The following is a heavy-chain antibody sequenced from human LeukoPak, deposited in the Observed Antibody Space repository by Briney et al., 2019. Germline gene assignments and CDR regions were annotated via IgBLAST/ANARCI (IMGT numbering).Heavy chain of an antibody. Sequence: SETLSLTCTVSGGSISSSSYYWAWIRQPPGKGLEWIGNIFYTGSTYYNPSLKSRVTISIDTSRNQFSLKLSSVTAADTAVYYCARIGGSFYFYYFMDVWGKGTTVTVSS. CDR2: IFYTGST. J-gene: IGHJ6*03. CDR1: GGSISSSSYY. CDR3: ARIGGSFYFYYFMDV. D-gene: IGHD1-26*01. V-gene: IGHV4-39*07.